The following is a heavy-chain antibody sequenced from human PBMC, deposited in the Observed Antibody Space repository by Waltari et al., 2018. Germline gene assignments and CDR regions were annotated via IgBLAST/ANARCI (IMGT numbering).Heavy chain of an antibody. J-gene: IGHJ6*04. CDR2: LIHILGKI. V-gene: IGHV1-69*05. Sequence: QVQLLQSGTEVRKTGSSVKVSCQASGGTLSGHSVAWVRQAPGHGLAWVAGLIHILGKIDLAQKFQGRLSLNMDESTNTAYMEVSSLNNEDTGIYYCARGEYNFAWGSTWDVWGKGTTVTVSS. D-gene: IGHD1-20*01. CDR3: ARGEYNFAWGSTWDV. CDR1: GGTLSGHS.